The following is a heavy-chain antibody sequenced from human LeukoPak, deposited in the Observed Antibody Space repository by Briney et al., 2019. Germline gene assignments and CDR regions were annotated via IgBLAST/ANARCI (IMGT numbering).Heavy chain of an antibody. CDR2: IWYDGTTK. CDR3: ARARMVGGTTYYFAY. J-gene: IGHJ4*02. V-gene: IGHV3-33*01. D-gene: IGHD1-26*01. CDR1: RFTFRDYG. Sequence: PGGSLRLSCAASRFTFRDYGMHWVRQAPGKGLEWVALIWYDGTTKDYADSVKGRFTISRDNSKNTLYLQMNSLRAEDTAVYYCARARMVGGTTYYFAYWGQGTLVTVSS.